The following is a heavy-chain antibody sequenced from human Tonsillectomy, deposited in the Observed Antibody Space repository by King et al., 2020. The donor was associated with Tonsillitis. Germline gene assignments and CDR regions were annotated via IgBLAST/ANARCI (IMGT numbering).Heavy chain of an antibody. CDR2: ISSSSSYI. CDR1: GFTFSSYS. CDR3: ARLRGYGGYVTFGEGTPDY. D-gene: IGHD5-12*01. V-gene: IGHV3-21*01. J-gene: IGHJ4*02. Sequence: VQLVESGGGLVKPGGSLRLSCAASGFTFSSYSMNWVRQAPGKGLEWVSSISSSSSYIHYADSVKGQFTISRDNAKNSLYLQLNSLRAEDTAVYYCARLRGYGGYVTFGEGTPDYWGQGTLVIVSS.